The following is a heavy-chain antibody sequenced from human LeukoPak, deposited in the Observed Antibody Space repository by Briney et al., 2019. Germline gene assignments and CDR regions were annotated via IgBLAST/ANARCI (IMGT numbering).Heavy chain of an antibody. CDR2: ISYDGSNK. Sequence: PGGSLRLSCTASGFTFSSNGMHWVRQAPGKGLEWVAVISYDGSNKHYADSVKGRFTISRDNSKNTLFLQMSGLGAGDTAVYYCAKDWAYSGNYYYFDHWGQGTLVTVSS. CDR1: GFTFSSNG. D-gene: IGHD1-26*01. J-gene: IGHJ4*02. CDR3: AKDWAYSGNYYYFDH. V-gene: IGHV3-30*18.